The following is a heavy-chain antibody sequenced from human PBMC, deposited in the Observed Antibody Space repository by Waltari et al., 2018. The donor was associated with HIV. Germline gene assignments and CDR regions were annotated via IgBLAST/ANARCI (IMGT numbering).Heavy chain of an antibody. CDR1: GDSFTTYF. Sequence: QTLLLQSASQVKTPAAPVTLPVTLSGDSFTTYFLYWLRQAPGQGFEWRGRIHPDSGETTYSQTFKTRVTMTRDTSSASTYMELTRLTSADTAIYFCARGEDISLTHLPPGFRLEFWGHGTLVTVSS. V-gene: IGHV1-2*06. CDR3: ARGEDISLTHLPPGFRLEF. D-gene: IGHD5-12*01. CDR2: IHPDSGET. J-gene: IGHJ4*01.